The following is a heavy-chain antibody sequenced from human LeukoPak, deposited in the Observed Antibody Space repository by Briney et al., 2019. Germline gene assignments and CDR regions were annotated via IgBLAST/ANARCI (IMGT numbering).Heavy chain of an antibody. CDR3: ARRSDDYDSSAYYH. V-gene: IGHV1-8*02. CDR2: VNPNSGNT. D-gene: IGHD3-22*01. J-gene: IGHJ4*02. CDR1: GYTFTGYY. Sequence: ASVKVSCKASGYTFTGYYIHWVRQAPGQGLEWMGWVNPNSGNTGYAQKFQGRVTMTRNTATSTVYMDLSSLTSDDTAVYYCARRSDDYDSSAYYHWGLGTLVTVSS.